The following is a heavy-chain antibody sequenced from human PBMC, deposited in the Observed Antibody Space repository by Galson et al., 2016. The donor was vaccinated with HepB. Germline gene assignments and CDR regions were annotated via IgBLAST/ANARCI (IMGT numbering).Heavy chain of an antibody. CDR2: ISGSGGST. V-gene: IGHV3-23*01. Sequence: SLRLSCAASGFTFSSYAMSWVRQAPGKGLEWVSAISGSGGSTYYADSVKGQFTISRDNSKNTLYLQMNSLRAEDTAVYYCAKHFGVVIYYYYYGMDVWGQGTTVTVSS. CDR1: GFTFSSYA. D-gene: IGHD3-3*01. CDR3: AKHFGVVIYYYYYGMDV. J-gene: IGHJ6*02.